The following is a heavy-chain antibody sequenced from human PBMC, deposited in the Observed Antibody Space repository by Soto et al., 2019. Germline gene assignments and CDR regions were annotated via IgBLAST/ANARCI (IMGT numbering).Heavy chain of an antibody. D-gene: IGHD2-8*01. CDR3: ARGGCTDGVCTYFFDS. J-gene: IGHJ4*02. CDR1: GYSLSDYY. V-gene: IGHV1-2*02. Sequence: QVQLVQSGAEVKKPGASVKVSCKASGYSLSDYYMHWVGQAPGQGLEWMGWINPDSGATKSTQKLQGKVTMTRDTYSRKVYMEVTSLRSDDTAVYYCARGGCTDGVCTYFFDSWGQGTLVAVSS. CDR2: INPDSGAT.